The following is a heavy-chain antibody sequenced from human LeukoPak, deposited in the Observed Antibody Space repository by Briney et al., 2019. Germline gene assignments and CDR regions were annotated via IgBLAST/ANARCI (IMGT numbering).Heavy chain of an antibody. CDR2: IGQDGTDK. J-gene: IGHJ4*02. V-gene: IGHV3-7*01. CDR3: AKSGGFFDT. Sequence: GGSLRLSCAVSGFTFTNYWMTWVRQAPGKGLEWVANIGQDGTDKYYVDSVVGRFTISRDNAQNLLYLHMNSLRAEDTGVYHCAKSGGFFDTWGQETLVTVSS. CDR1: GFTFTNYW. D-gene: IGHD1-26*01.